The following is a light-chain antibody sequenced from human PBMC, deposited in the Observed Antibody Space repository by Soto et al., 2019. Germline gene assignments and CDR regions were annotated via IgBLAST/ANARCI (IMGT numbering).Light chain of an antibody. J-gene: IGLJ2*01. CDR2: EVT. Sequence: QSVLTQPASVSGSPGQSITISCTGTSSDVGAYNYVSWYQQHPGKAPKLMIYEVTNRPAGVSNRFSGSKSGNTASLTISGLQAEDEADYYCCSYAGSSTAIFGGGTKLTVL. CDR3: CSYAGSSTAI. V-gene: IGLV2-14*01. CDR1: SSDVGAYNY.